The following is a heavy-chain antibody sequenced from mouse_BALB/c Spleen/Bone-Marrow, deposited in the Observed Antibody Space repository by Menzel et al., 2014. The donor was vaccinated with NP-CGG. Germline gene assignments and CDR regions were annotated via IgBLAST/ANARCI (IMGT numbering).Heavy chain of an antibody. CDR1: GFTFSTYA. J-gene: IGHJ3*01. CDR2: ISSGGSYT. D-gene: IGHD1-1*01. Sequence: EVQVVESGGVLVKPGGSLKLSCAASGFTFSTYAMSWVRQSPEKRLEWVAEISSGGSYTYYPDTVTGRFTTSRDNAKNTLYLEMSSLRSEDTAMYYCARDGYGSSDWGQGTLVTVSA. CDR3: ARDGYGSSD. V-gene: IGHV5-9-4*01.